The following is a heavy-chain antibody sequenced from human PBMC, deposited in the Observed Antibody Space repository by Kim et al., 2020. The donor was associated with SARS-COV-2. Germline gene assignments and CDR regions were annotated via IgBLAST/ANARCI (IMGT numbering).Heavy chain of an antibody. J-gene: IGHJ2*01. Sequence: GGSLRLSCAASGFTFSDYYMSWIRQAPGKGLEWVSYISSSSSYTNYADSVKGRFTISRDNAKNSLYLQMNSLRAEDTAVYYCARGGYTPDWYFDLWGRGTLVTVSS. CDR2: ISSSSSYT. V-gene: IGHV3-11*06. CDR1: GFTFSDYY. CDR3: ARGGYTPDWYFDL. D-gene: IGHD5-18*01.